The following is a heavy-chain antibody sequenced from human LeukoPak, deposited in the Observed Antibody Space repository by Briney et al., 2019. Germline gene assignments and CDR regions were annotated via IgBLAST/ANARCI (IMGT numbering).Heavy chain of an antibody. CDR3: ARDGADSSGYWDAFDI. CDR2: IYTSGST. Sequence: SQTLSLTCTVSGGSISSGSYYWSWIRQPAGKGLEWIGRIYTSGSTNYNPSLKSRVTISVDTSKNQFSLKLSSVTAADTAVYYCARDGADSSGYWDAFDIWGQGTMVTVSS. D-gene: IGHD3-22*01. V-gene: IGHV4-61*02. CDR1: GGSISSGSYY. J-gene: IGHJ3*02.